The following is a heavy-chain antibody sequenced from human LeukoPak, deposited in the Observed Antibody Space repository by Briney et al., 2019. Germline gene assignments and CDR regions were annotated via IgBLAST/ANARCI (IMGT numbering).Heavy chain of an antibody. V-gene: IGHV4-34*01. J-gene: IGHJ4*02. CDR2: INHSGST. CDR1: GFTFSDYY. Sequence: GSLRLSCAASGFTFSDYYWSWIRQPPGKGLEWMGEINHSGSTNYNPSLKSRVTISVDTSKNQFSLKLSSVTAADTAVYYCARSDNDFWSGYPYYFDYWGQGTLVTVSS. CDR3: ARSDNDFWSGYPYYFDY. D-gene: IGHD3-3*01.